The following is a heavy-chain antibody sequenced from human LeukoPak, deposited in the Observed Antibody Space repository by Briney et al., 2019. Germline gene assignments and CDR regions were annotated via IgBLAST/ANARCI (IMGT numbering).Heavy chain of an antibody. V-gene: IGHV4-59*12. J-gene: IGHJ5*02. D-gene: IGHD6-19*01. CDR1: GASISSYY. CDR3: AREGRAGTGGLGFDP. Sequence: KTSETLSLTCTVSGASISSYYWAWIRQPPGKGLEWIGYIYYSGGTYYNPSLRSRVIISLDTSKNQFSLKLTSATAADTAVYYCAREGRAGTGGLGFDPWGQGTLVTVSS. CDR2: IYYSGGT.